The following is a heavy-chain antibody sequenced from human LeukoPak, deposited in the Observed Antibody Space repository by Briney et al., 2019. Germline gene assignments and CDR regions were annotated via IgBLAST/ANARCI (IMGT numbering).Heavy chain of an antibody. V-gene: IGHV4-30-2*01. Sequence: PSETLSLTCAVSGGSISSGGYSWSWIRQPPGKGLEWIGYIYHSGSTYYNPSLKSRVTISVDRSKNQFSLKLSSMTAADTAVYYCASTSLDFYYYYGMDVWGQGTTVTVSS. J-gene: IGHJ6*02. CDR2: IYHSGST. D-gene: IGHD3/OR15-3a*01. CDR3: ASTSLDFYYYYGMDV. CDR1: GGSISSGGYS.